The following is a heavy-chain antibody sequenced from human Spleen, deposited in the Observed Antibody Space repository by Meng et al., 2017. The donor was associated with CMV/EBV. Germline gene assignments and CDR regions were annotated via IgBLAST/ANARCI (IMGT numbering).Heavy chain of an antibody. CDR1: FSSYA. CDR2: ISYDGSNK. D-gene: IGHD3-22*01. J-gene: IGHJ4*02. CDR3: ARGSSGLDDYYDSSGSTNTR. Sequence: FSSYAMHWVRQAPGKGLEWVAVISYDGSNKYYADSVKGRFTISRDNSKNTLYLQMNSLRAEDTAVYYCARGSSGLDDYYDSSGSTNTRWGQGTLVTVSS. V-gene: IGHV3-30*04.